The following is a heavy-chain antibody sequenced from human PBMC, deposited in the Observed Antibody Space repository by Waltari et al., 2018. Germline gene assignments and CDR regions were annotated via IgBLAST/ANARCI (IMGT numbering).Heavy chain of an antibody. CDR2: VNHSGST. CDR1: GGSFSGYY. CDR3: ARGRGALGPQYFFDY. V-gene: IGHV4-34*01. D-gene: IGHD3-9*01. J-gene: IGHJ4*02. Sequence: QVRLQQWGAGLLKPSETLSLTCGVYGGSFSGYYWTWIRQPPGKGLEWIGEVNHSGSTNYNPSLKSRITRSVDTSKNQFSLKLSSVTAADTAVYFCARGRGALGPQYFFDYWGQGPLVTVSS.